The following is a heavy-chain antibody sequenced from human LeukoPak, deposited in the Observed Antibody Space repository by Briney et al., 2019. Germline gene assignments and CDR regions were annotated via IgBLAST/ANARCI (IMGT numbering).Heavy chain of an antibody. Sequence: SETLFLTCTVSGASMSDYYWSWIRQPPGKGLEWIGYIYYTGSTNYNPSLKSRVTMSVDTSKNQISLKLSSVTAADTAVYYCARLRMTWFDPWGQGTLVTVSS. CDR3: ARLRMTWFDP. V-gene: IGHV4-59*12. J-gene: IGHJ5*02. D-gene: IGHD3-10*01. CDR2: IYYTGST. CDR1: GASMSDYY.